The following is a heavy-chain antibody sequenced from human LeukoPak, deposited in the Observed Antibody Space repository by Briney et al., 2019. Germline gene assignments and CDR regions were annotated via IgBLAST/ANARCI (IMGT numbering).Heavy chain of an antibody. V-gene: IGHV1-69*05. CDR3: ARDSYDSSGYYYVGDDY. Sequence: SVKVSCKASGGTFSSYAISWVRQAPGQGLEWMGRIIPIFGTANYAQKFQGRVTITTDESTSTAYMELSSLRSEDTDVYYCARDSYDSSGYYYVGDDYWGQGTLFTVSS. CDR1: GGTFSSYA. CDR2: IIPIFGTA. D-gene: IGHD3-22*01. J-gene: IGHJ4*02.